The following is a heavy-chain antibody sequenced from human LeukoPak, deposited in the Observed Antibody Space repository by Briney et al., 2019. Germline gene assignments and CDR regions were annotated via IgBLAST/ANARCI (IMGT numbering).Heavy chain of an antibody. D-gene: IGHD1-26*01. CDR2: IRYDGRDK. V-gene: IGHV3-30*02. CDR3: AKDPRRGRTPVGPDY. CDR1: GFTVSSYG. Sequence: GGSLRLSCAASGFTVSSYGMHWVRQAPGKGLEWVTFIRYDGRDKYYADSVKGRFTISRDNSKNTAFLQMNSLRAEDTAVYYCAKDPRRGRTPVGPDYWGQGTLVTVSS. J-gene: IGHJ4*02.